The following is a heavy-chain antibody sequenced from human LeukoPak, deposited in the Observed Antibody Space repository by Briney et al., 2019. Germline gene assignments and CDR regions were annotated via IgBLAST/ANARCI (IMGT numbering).Heavy chain of an antibody. CDR1: VGTFSSYA. D-gene: IGHD3-9*01. CDR3: ARGGYDILTGYYRYNWFDP. J-gene: IGHJ5*02. Sequence: SVKVSCKASVGTFSSYAISWVRQAPGQGLEWMGGIIPIFGTANYAQKFQGRVTITADESTSTAYMELSSLRSEDTAVYYCARGGYDILTGYYRYNWFDPWGQGTLVTVSS. V-gene: IGHV1-69*01. CDR2: IIPIFGTA.